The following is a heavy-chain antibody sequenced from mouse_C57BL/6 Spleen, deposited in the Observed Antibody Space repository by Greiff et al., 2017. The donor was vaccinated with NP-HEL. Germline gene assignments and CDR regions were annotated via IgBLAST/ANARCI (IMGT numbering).Heavy chain of an antibody. V-gene: IGHV14-4*01. J-gene: IGHJ2*01. Sequence: VQLQQSGAELVRPGASVKLSCTASGFNIKDDYMHWVKQRPEQGLEWIGWIDPENGDTEYASKFQGKATITADTSSNTAYLQLSSLTAEDTAVYYCTPELGRGYWGQGTTLTVSS. D-gene: IGHD4-1*01. CDR1: GFNIKDDY. CDR3: TPELGRGY. CDR2: IDPENGDT.